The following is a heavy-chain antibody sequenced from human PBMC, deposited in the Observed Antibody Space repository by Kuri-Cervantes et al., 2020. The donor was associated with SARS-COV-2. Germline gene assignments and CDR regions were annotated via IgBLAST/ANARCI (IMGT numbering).Heavy chain of an antibody. D-gene: IGHD2-15*01. J-gene: IGHJ4*02. CDR3: ARDPGYCSGGTCLDY. V-gene: IGHV1-2*02. CDR1: GYTLTTYY. CDR2: INPYNGDT. Sequence: ASVKVSCKASGYTLTTYYVHWVRQAPGQGLEWMGWINPYNGDTNYAQKFQGRVTLTRDTSISTAYMELNRLRSDDTAVYYCARDPGYCSGGTCLDYWGQGTLVTVSS.